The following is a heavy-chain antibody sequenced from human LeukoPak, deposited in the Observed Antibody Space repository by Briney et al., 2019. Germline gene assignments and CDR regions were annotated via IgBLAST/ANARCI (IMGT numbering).Heavy chain of an antibody. J-gene: IGHJ4*02. Sequence: RSSETLSLTCAVYGGSFSGYYWSWIRQPPGKGLEWIGEINHSGSTNYNPSLKSRVTISVDTSKNQFSLKLSSVTAADTAVYYCARALWRYFDYWGQGTLVTVSS. CDR2: INHSGST. D-gene: IGHD1-1*01. CDR3: ARALWRYFDY. CDR1: GGSFSGYY. V-gene: IGHV4-34*01.